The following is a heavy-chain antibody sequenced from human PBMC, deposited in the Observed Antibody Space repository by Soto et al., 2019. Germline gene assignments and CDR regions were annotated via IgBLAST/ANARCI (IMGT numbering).Heavy chain of an antibody. D-gene: IGHD2-8*01. CDR1: GFTFNDYT. J-gene: IGHJ4*02. V-gene: IGHV3-49*04. Sequence: LXLSCTASGFTFNDYTLSWVRQAPGKGLEWVGFIRSKAYGGTTEYAASVKGRFTISRDDSKSIAYLQMNSLKTEDTAVYYCTAGKLYPSLDFDYWGQGTLVTVSS. CDR2: IRSKAYGGTT. CDR3: TAGKLYPSLDFDY.